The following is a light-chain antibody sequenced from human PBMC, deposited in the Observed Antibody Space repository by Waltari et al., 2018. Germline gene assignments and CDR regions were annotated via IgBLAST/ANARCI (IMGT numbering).Light chain of an antibody. V-gene: IGKV2-30*01. J-gene: IGKJ1*01. Sequence: DVAMTQSPLSLPVTLGQPASISCRSSQGLVSSDGNTFFNWVQQRPGQARRRLVYKVSNRDSGVPDRFSGRGSGTDFTLRSSRVEADDVGVYYCMQGTHWPWTFGQGTKVEIK. CDR3: MQGTHWPWT. CDR1: QGLVSSDGNTF. CDR2: KVS.